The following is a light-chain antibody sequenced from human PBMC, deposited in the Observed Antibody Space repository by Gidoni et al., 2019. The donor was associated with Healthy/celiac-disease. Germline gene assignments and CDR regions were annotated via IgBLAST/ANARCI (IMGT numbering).Light chain of an antibody. CDR1: QGISSA. V-gene: IGKV1D-13*01. J-gene: IGKJ3*01. Sequence: AIQLTQSPSSLSASVGDRVTITCRASQGISSALDWYQQKPGKAPKLLIYDASRLESGVPSRFSGSGSGTDFTLTISSLQPEDFATYYCQQFNNYPFTFGPGTKVDIK. CDR3: QQFNNYPFT. CDR2: DAS.